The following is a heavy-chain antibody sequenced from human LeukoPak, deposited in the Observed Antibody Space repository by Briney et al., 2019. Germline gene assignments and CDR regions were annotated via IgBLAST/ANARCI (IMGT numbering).Heavy chain of an antibody. CDR1: GFTFSSYA. J-gene: IGHJ4*02. D-gene: IGHD1-26*01. V-gene: IGHV3-23*01. Sequence: GGSLRLSCAASGFTFSSYAMSWVRQAPGKWLEWVSAISGSGGSTYYADSVKGRFTISRDNSKNTLYLQMNSLRAEDTAVYYCAKDASGSDYRYYFDYWGQGTLVTVSS. CDR3: AKDASGSDYRYYFDY. CDR2: ISGSGGST.